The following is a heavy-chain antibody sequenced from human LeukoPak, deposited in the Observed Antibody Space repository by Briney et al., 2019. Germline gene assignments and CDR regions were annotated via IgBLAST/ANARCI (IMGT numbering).Heavy chain of an antibody. Sequence: SETLSLTCTVSGGSVSSGRYSWSWVRQPPGKGLEWIGYFYYSGNTNHNPSLKSRVAMSLDTSKNQFSLRLSSVTAADTAIFYCARALGQYSGYGWPAFDIWGRGTMVTVSS. CDR1: GGSVSSGRYS. J-gene: IGHJ3*02. CDR3: ARALGQYSGYGWPAFDI. V-gene: IGHV4-61*01. CDR2: FYYSGNT. D-gene: IGHD5-12*01.